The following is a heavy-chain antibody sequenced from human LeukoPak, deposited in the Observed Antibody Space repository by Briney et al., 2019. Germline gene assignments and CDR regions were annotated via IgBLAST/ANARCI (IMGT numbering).Heavy chain of an antibody. Sequence: ASVKVSCKASGYTFTSYGISWVRQAPGQGLEWMGWISAYNGNTNYAQKLQGRVTMTTDTSTSTAYMELRSLRSDDTAVYYCARVGGGYCRGGSCYSGYAFDIWGQGTMVIVSS. CDR1: GYTFTSYG. CDR2: ISAYNGNT. CDR3: ARVGGGYCRGGSCYSGYAFDI. J-gene: IGHJ3*02. D-gene: IGHD2-15*01. V-gene: IGHV1-18*01.